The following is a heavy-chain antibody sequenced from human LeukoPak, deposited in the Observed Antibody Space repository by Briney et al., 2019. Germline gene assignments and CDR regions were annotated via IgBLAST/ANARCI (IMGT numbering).Heavy chain of an antibody. Sequence: GGSLRLSCAASGFTFSDYDMHWVRHATGKGLEWVSAIRTAGDTYYTGSEKGRFTISRENGKHSLYLQMNSLRAGDTAVYYCARVAKERVGGVYYFDYWGQGTLVTVSS. CDR3: ARVAKERVGGVYYFDY. J-gene: IGHJ4*02. CDR2: IRTAGDT. CDR1: GFTFSDYD. V-gene: IGHV3-13*01. D-gene: IGHD1-1*01.